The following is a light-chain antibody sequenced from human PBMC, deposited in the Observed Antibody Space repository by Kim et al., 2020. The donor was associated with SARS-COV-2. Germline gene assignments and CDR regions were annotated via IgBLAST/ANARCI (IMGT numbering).Light chain of an antibody. CDR2: DAS. V-gene: IGKV3-15*01. CDR3: QQYNNWPYT. J-gene: IGKJ2*01. CDR1: QSVSIN. Sequence: SVSPGERATLSCRASQSVSINFAWYQQKPGQAPRLLIYDASSRATDIPARFSGSGSGTEFILTISSLQSEDFAVYYCQQYNNWPYTFGQGTKLEI.